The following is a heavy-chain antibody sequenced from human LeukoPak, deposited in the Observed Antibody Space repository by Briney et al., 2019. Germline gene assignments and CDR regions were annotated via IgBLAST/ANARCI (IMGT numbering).Heavy chain of an antibody. V-gene: IGHV1-18*01. J-gene: IGHJ6*03. Sequence: GASVKVSCKASGYTFTSYGISWVRQAPGQGLEWMGWISAYNGNTNYAQKLQGRVTMTRDTSISTAYMELSRLRSDDTAVYYCARDLCSGGSCSDYYYYYMDVWGKGTTVTISS. D-gene: IGHD2-15*01. CDR1: GYTFTSYG. CDR3: ARDLCSGGSCSDYYYYYMDV. CDR2: ISAYNGNT.